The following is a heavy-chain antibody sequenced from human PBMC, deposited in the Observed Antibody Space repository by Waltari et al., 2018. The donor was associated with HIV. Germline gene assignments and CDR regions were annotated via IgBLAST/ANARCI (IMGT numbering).Heavy chain of an antibody. Sequence: EVQLVQSGAEVRTSGESLKISCKDSGYTFTNYWIAWVRQMSGEGLEWMGSIYPFDSDTRYNPSFEGQITISADKSLATAYLEWSNLNASDAAIYYCARLFYYDTTGYINNAFDIWGQGTVVTVS. J-gene: IGHJ3*02. CDR3: ARLFYYDTTGYINNAFDI. CDR1: GYTFTNYW. V-gene: IGHV5-51*03. CDR2: IYPFDSDT. D-gene: IGHD3-22*01.